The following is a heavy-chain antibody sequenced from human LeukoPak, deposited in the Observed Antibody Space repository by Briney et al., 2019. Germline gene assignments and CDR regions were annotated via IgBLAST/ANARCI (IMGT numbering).Heavy chain of an antibody. J-gene: IGHJ4*02. Sequence: GGSLRLSCAASGFTFSSYWMHWVRQAPGKGLVWVSRINRDGSTTSYADSVKGRFTIPRDNAKNTLYLQMNSLRAEDTAVYFCGRDYYGSGSFSPPDYWGQGTLVTVSS. CDR3: GRDYYGSGSFSPPDY. CDR1: GFTFSSYW. V-gene: IGHV3-74*01. D-gene: IGHD3-10*01. CDR2: INRDGSTT.